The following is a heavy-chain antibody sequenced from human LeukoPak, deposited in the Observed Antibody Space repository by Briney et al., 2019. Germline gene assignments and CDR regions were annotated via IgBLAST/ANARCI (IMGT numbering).Heavy chain of an antibody. CDR3: AREVVYCGGDCFLYYYYGMDV. Sequence: SQTLSLTCAISGDSVSSNSAAWNWMRQSPSRGLEWLGRTYYRSKWYNDYAVSVKSRITINPDTSKNQFSLQLNSVTPEDTAVYYCAREVVYCGGDCFLYYYYGMDVWGQGTTVTVSS. CDR1: GDSVSSNSAA. J-gene: IGHJ6*02. D-gene: IGHD2-21*02. V-gene: IGHV6-1*01. CDR2: TYYRSKWYN.